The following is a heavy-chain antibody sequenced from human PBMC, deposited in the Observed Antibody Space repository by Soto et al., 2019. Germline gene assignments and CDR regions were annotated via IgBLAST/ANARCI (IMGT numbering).Heavy chain of an antibody. Sequence: SETLSLTCTVSGGSISSYYWSWIRQPPGKGLEWIGYIYYSGSTNYNPSLKSRVTISVDTSKNQFSLKLSSVTAADTAVYYCARDIRFLEADNWFDPWGQGTLVTVSS. V-gene: IGHV4-59*01. CDR1: GGSISSYY. CDR3: ARDIRFLEADNWFDP. CDR2: IYYSGST. D-gene: IGHD3-3*01. J-gene: IGHJ5*02.